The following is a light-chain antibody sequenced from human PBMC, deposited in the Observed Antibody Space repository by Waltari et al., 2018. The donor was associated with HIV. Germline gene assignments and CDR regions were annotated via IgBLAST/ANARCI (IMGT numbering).Light chain of an antibody. CDR3: GTWDSSLSAVV. CDR2: DNN. CDR1: SSNIGNNY. Sequence: QSVLTQPPSVSAAPGQKVTISCSGSSSNIGNNYVSWYQQLPGTAPKLLIFDNNKRPSGMPDRFAGSKSGTSATLGITGLQTGDEADYYCGTWDSSLSAVVFGGGTKLTVL. J-gene: IGLJ2*01. V-gene: IGLV1-51*01.